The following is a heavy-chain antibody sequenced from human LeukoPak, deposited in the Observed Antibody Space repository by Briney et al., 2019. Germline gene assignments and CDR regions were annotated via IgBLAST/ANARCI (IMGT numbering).Heavy chain of an antibody. CDR1: GGSISSYY. Sequence: PSETLSLTCTVSGGSISSYYWSWIRQPPGKGLECIGNIYYSGSTNYNPSLKSRVTISVDTSKNQFSLKLSSVTAADTAVYYCARVDPGSGYYYYYYMDVWGKGTTVTVSS. J-gene: IGHJ6*03. V-gene: IGHV4-59*01. CDR2: IYYSGST. D-gene: IGHD6-25*01. CDR3: ARVDPGSGYYYYYYMDV.